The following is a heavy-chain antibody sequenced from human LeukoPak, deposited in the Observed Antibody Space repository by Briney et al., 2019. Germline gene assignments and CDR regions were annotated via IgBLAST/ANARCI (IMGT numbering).Heavy chain of an antibody. CDR1: GGSISSYY. CDR3: ARATVVRGVNTPPFDP. CDR2: IYYSGST. V-gene: IGHV4-59*01. Sequence: PSETLSLTCTVSGGSISSYYWSWIRQPPGKGLEWIGYIYYSGSTNYNPSLKSRVTISVDTSKNQFSLKLSSVTAADTAVYYCARATVVRGVNTPPFDPWGQGTLVTVSS. J-gene: IGHJ5*02. D-gene: IGHD3-10*01.